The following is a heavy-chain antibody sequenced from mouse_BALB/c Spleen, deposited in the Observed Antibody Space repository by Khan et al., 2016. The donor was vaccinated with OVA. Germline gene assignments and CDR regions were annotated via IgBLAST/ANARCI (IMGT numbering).Heavy chain of an antibody. D-gene: IGHD1-1*01. Sequence: EVQLQESGPGLVKPSQSLSLTCTVTGYSITSDYAWNWIRQFPGNKLEWMGYISYSGRTSYNPSLKSRISITRDTSTNQFFLQLNSLTTEDTATYDCARSVTITTVVATDFDYWGQGTTLTVSS. CDR2: ISYSGRT. CDR1: GYSITSDYA. CDR3: ARSVTITTVVATDFDY. J-gene: IGHJ2*01. V-gene: IGHV3-2*02.